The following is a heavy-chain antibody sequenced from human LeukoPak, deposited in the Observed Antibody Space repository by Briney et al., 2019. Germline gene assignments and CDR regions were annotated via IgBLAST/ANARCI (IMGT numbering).Heavy chain of an antibody. Sequence: PGGSLRLSCAASGFTFTNSWMSWVRQAPGMGLEWVANIDQYGSEKYYVDSVKGRFTISRDNAKNSLYLQMNSLRAEDTAVYFCSRRGFSYSWGQGTLVTVSS. D-gene: IGHD5-18*01. CDR2: IDQYGSEK. J-gene: IGHJ4*02. V-gene: IGHV3-7*01. CDR3: SRRGFSYS. CDR1: GFTFTNSW.